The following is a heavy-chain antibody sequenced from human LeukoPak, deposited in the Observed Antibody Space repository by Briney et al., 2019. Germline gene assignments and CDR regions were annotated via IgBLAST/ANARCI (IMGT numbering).Heavy chain of an antibody. CDR3: ARGAQYCSSTSCRLTYFDY. D-gene: IGHD2-2*01. Sequence: PSETLSLTCTVSGVSISSGGYYWSWIRQHPGKGLEWIGYIYYSGSTYYNPSLKSRVTRSVDTSKNQFSLKLSSVTAADTAVYFCARGAQYCSSTSCRLTYFDYWGQGTLVTVSS. V-gene: IGHV4-31*03. CDR2: IYYSGST. CDR1: GVSISSGGYY. J-gene: IGHJ4*02.